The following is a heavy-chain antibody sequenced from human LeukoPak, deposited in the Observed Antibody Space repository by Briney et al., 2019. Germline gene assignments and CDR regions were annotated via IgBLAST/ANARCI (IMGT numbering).Heavy chain of an antibody. D-gene: IGHD2/OR15-2a*01. CDR3: ARGTFYFDH. CDR2: IGGSGSPI. CDR1: RFTFSSYE. V-gene: IGHV3-48*03. Sequence: PGGSLRLSCAASRFTFSSYEMNWVRQAPGKGLEWVSYIGGSGSPIYYADSVKGRFTISRDNAKNSLYLQMNSLRAEDTAVYYCARGTFYFDHWGQGTLVTVSS. J-gene: IGHJ4*02.